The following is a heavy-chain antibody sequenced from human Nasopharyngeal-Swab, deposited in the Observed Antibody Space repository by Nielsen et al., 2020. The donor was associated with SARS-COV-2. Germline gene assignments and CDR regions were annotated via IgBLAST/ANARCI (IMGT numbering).Heavy chain of an antibody. CDR1: GGTFSSYA. CDR2: IIPIFGTA. CDR3: ARSDIAAAGTWVLGY. J-gene: IGHJ4*02. V-gene: IGHV1-69*13. D-gene: IGHD6-13*01. Sequence: SVKVSCKASGGTFSSYAISWVRQAPGQGLEWMGGIIPIFGTANYAQKFQGRVTITADESTSTAYMELSSLRSEDTAVYYCARSDIAAAGTWVLGYWGQGTLVTVSS.